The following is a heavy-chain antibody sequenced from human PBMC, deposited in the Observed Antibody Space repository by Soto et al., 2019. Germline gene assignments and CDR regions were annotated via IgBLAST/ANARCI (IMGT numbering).Heavy chain of an antibody. CDR1: GFTFSSYG. D-gene: IGHD3-10*01. V-gene: IGHV3-30*03. CDR3: ARDQVYYGSGSFDFGYYYYMDV. Sequence: GGSLRLSCAASGFTFSSYGMHWVRQAPGKGLEWVAVISYDGGNKYYADSVKGRFTISRDNSKNTLYLQMNSLRAEDTAVYYCARDQVYYGSGSFDFGYYYYMDVWGKGTTVTVSS. CDR2: ISYDGGNK. J-gene: IGHJ6*03.